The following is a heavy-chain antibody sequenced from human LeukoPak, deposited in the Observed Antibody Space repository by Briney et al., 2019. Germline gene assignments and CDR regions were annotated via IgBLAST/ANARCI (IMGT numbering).Heavy chain of an antibody. J-gene: IGHJ4*02. CDR1: GFTFDKYG. CDR3: AGDQKGAF. CDR2: VRSKTYGETA. Sequence: PGRSLRLSCTASGFTFDKYGMIWVRQAPGKGLEWISFVRSKTYGETAEHAASVRDRFTISRDDSKSIAYLQMNSLKTEDTAVYYCAGDQKGAFWGQGTLVTVSS. V-gene: IGHV3-49*04. D-gene: IGHD3-3*02.